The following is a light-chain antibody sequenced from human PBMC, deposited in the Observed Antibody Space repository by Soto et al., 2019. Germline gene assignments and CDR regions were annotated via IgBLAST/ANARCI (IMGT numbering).Light chain of an antibody. CDR3: SSYTSSGTWV. V-gene: IGLV2-14*01. Sequence: QSVLTQPASVSGSPGQSITISCTGTSSDVGVYNYVSWYQQHPGKAPKVMIYEVNNRPSGVSNRFSGSKSGNTASLTISGLQAEDEADYYCSSYTSSGTWVFGGGTKLTVL. J-gene: IGLJ3*02. CDR2: EVN. CDR1: SSDVGVYNY.